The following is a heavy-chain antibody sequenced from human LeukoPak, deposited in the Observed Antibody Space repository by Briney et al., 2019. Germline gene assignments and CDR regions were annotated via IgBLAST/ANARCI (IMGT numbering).Heavy chain of an antibody. D-gene: IGHD3-22*01. CDR2: INVGNGNT. CDR1: GYTFTTYS. J-gene: IGHJ4*02. CDR3: ARDGHYYDSSGYSDY. V-gene: IGHV1-3*01. Sequence: ASVKVSCKTSGYTFTTYSIHWVRQAPGQGLEWMAWINVGNGNTKYSQNFQGRLTITTDTSASTAYMELRSLRYDDTAVYYCARDGHYYDSSGYSDYWGQGTLVTVSS.